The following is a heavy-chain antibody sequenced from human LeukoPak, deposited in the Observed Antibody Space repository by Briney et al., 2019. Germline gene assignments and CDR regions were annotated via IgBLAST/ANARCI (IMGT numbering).Heavy chain of an antibody. CDR2: IKQDGSEK. Sequence: GGSLRLSCAASGFTFSSYAMSWVRQAPGKGLEWVANIKQDGSEKYYVDSVKGRFTISRDNAKNSLYLQMNSLRAEDTAVYYCASISWYSFDYWGQGTLVTVSS. J-gene: IGHJ4*02. CDR3: ASISWYSFDY. CDR1: GFTFSSYA. V-gene: IGHV3-7*01. D-gene: IGHD6-13*01.